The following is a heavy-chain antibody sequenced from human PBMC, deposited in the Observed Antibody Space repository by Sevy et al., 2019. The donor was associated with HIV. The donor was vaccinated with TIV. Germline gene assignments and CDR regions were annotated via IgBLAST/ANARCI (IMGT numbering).Heavy chain of an antibody. CDR3: AKDLLGDYYDSSGVLDY. CDR1: GFTFSSYG. V-gene: IGHV3-30*18. J-gene: IGHJ4*02. Sequence: GGSLRLSCAASGFTFSSYGMHWVRQAPGKGLEWEAVISYDGSDKFYADSVKGRFTISRDNSKNTVYLQMNSLGPEDAAVYYCAKDLLGDYYDSSGVLDYWGQGTLVTVSS. CDR2: ISYDGSDK. D-gene: IGHD3-22*01.